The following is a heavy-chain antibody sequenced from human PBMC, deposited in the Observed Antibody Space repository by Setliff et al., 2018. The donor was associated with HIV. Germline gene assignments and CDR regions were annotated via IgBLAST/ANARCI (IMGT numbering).Heavy chain of an antibody. J-gene: IGHJ4*03. V-gene: IGHV5-51*01. CDR3: ARLGEYGSFDL. CDR2: IYPGDSET. CDR1: GYRFAFHW. Sequence: GESLKISCQASGYRFAFHWIAWVRLMPGKGLEWMGSIYPGDSETTYRTSFQGHVSISADRSIKTAYLQWSSLKTSDTAIYYCARLGEYGSFDLWGRGTAVTVSS. D-gene: IGHD3-10*01.